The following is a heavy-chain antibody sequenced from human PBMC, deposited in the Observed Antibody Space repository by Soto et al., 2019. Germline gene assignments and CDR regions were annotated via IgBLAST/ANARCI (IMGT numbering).Heavy chain of an antibody. CDR1: GFSFSSYS. J-gene: IGHJ4*02. V-gene: IGHV3-21*01. CDR3: ARDLGPTGFFDY. Sequence: GGSLRLSCAASGFSFSSYSMNWVRQAPGKGLEWVSSISSSSSYIYYADSVKGRFTISRDNAKNSLYLQMNSLRAEDTAVYYCARDLGPTGFFDYWGQGTLVTVSS. D-gene: IGHD3-9*01. CDR2: ISSSSSYI.